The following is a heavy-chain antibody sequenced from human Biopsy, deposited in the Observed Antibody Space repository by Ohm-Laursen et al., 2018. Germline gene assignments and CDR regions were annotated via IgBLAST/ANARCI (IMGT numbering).Heavy chain of an antibody. V-gene: IGHV1-69*01. D-gene: IGHD1-26*01. CDR3: ARGPHSGSHSCFDY. Sequence: GSSVKVSCKASGYSFTSYYMHWVRQAPGQGLEWMGGIIPMFGTANYAQMFQGRVTISADESTSTSYMELSSLTTEDTAIYYCARGPHSGSHSCFDYWGLGTLVTVSS. CDR1: GYSFTSYY. CDR2: IIPMFGTA. J-gene: IGHJ4*02.